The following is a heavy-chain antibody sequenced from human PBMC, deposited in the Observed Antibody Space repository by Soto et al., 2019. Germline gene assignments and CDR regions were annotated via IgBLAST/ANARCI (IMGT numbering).Heavy chain of an antibody. CDR3: AKGPLGAVAGTERYFDS. Sequence: EVQLLESGGGLVQPGGSLRLSCEPSGFTFSSYAMNWVRQAPGKGLEWVAAITLSGGTRYYTDSVKGRFTISRDNSKNTLYLQMNSLRAEDTAIYYCAKGPLGAVAGTERYFDSWGQGTLVTVSS. CDR2: ITLSGGTR. V-gene: IGHV3-23*01. D-gene: IGHD6-19*01. J-gene: IGHJ4*02. CDR1: GFTFSSYA.